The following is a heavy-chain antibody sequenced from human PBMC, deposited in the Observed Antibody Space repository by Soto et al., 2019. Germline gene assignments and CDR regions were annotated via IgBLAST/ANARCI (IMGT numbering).Heavy chain of an antibody. CDR2: ISSSSKYI. CDR1: GFTFSSYA. Sequence: LRLSCICSGFTFSSYAMNWVRQAPGKGLEWVSSISSSSKYIYYTDSVKGRFTISRDNAKNSLYLQMNGLRAEDTALYYCARDPDAEYSGNYHTPRSLDSWGQGTQVTVSS. V-gene: IGHV3-21*01. J-gene: IGHJ4*02. D-gene: IGHD1-26*01. CDR3: ARDPDAEYSGNYHTPRSLDS.